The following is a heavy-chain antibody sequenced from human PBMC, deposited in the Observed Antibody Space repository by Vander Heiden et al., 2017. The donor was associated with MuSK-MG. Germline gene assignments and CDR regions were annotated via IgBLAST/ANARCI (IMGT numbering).Heavy chain of an antibody. CDR3: ARVRSSSRFVVVIANSEGWFDP. Sequence: QVQLVQSGAEVKKPGSSVKVSCKASGGTFSNYAISWVRQAPGQGLGWMGGIIPMFGTSNYAQKFQGRVTITADESTSTAYMELSGLRSEDTAVYYCARVRSSSRFVVVIANSEGWFDPWGQGTLVTVSS. CDR1: GGTFSNYA. CDR2: IIPMFGTS. D-gene: IGHD2-21*01. J-gene: IGHJ5*02. V-gene: IGHV1-69*12.